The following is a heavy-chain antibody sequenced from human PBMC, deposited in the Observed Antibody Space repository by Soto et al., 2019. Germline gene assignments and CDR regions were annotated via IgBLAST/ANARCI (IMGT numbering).Heavy chain of an antibody. V-gene: IGHV4-30-2*01. J-gene: IGHJ4*02. CDR3: ARAHCSGGSCYYFDY. D-gene: IGHD2-15*01. Sequence: PSETLSLTCAVSGGSISSGGYSWSWIRQPPGKGLEWIGYIYHSGSTYYNPSLKSRVTISVDRSKNQFSLKLSSVTAADTAVYYCARAHCSGGSCYYFDYWGQGTLVTVSS. CDR2: IYHSGST. CDR1: GGSISSGGYS.